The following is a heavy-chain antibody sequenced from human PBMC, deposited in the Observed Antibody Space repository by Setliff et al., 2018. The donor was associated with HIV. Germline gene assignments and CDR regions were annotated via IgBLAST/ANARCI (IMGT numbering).Heavy chain of an antibody. CDR3: ARDQDTADDAFDF. V-gene: IGHV3-74*01. CDR1: GFSFSNYW. J-gene: IGHJ3*01. D-gene: IGHD5-18*01. CDR2: INTDGSST. Sequence: GGSLRLSCAASGFSFSNYWMHWVRQAPGKGLVWVSRINTDGSSTLYADSVKGRFTISRDNAKNSLYLQMNSLRAEDTALYYCARDQDTADDAFDFWGQGTMVTVSS.